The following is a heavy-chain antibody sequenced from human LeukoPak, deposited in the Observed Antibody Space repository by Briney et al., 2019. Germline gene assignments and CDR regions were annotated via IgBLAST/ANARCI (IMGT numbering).Heavy chain of an antibody. Sequence: SETLSLTCAVYGGSFSGYYWSWIRQPPRKGLEWIGEINHSGSTNYNPSLKSRVTISVDTSKNQFSLKLSSVTAADTAVYYCARSTAVTIFDYWGQGTLVTVSS. D-gene: IGHD4-17*01. CDR3: ARSTAVTIFDY. V-gene: IGHV4-34*01. J-gene: IGHJ4*02. CDR2: INHSGST. CDR1: GGSFSGYY.